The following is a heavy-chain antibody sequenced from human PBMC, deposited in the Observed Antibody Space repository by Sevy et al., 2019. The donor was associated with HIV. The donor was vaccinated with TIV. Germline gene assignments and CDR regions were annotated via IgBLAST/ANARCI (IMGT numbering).Heavy chain of an antibody. Sequence: GGSLRLSCVASGITVSRNYMTWVRKAPGKGLEWVPVIYTGGITKYADSVKGRFTMSRDNSRNTVYLQMNNLRAGDTAVYYCARGGYYDTSGLPEDLWGRGTLVTVSS. CDR2: IYTGGIT. V-gene: IGHV3-53*01. D-gene: IGHD3-22*01. J-gene: IGHJ4*02. CDR1: GITVSRNY. CDR3: ARGGYYDTSGLPEDL.